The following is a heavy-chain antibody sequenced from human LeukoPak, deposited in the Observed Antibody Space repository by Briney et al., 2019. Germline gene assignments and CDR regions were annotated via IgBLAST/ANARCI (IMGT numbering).Heavy chain of an antibody. CDR1: GFTFSSYW. CDR2: IKQDGSEK. Sequence: GGSLRLSCAASGFTFSSYWMSWVRQAPGKGLEWVANIKQDGSEKYYVDSVKGRFTISRDNAKNSLYLKMNSLRAEDTAVYYCAREEPYYYDSSGYLHSWGQGTLVTVSS. CDR3: AREEPYYYDSSGYLHS. D-gene: IGHD3-22*01. V-gene: IGHV3-7*01. J-gene: IGHJ1*01.